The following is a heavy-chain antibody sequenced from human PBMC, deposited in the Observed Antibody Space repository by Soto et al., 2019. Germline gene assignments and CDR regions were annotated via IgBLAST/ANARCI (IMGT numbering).Heavy chain of an antibody. CDR2: INPSGGST. D-gene: IGHD1-7*01. CDR3: ARVANYEGHYYYYGMDV. CDR1: GYTFTSYY. J-gene: IGHJ6*02. V-gene: IGHV1-46*01. Sequence: ASAKVSCKAPGYTFTSYYMNWVRQAPGQELEWMGIINPSGGSTSYAQKFQGRVTMTRDTSTSTVYMELSSLRSEDTAVYYCARVANYEGHYYYYGMDVWGQGTTVTVSS.